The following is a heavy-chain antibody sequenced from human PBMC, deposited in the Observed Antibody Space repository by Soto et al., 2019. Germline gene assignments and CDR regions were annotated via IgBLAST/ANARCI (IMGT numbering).Heavy chain of an antibody. CDR1: GFTFNDYY. J-gene: IGHJ4*02. V-gene: IGHV3-11*01. CDR3: ARDRGILAPGVGYYYDY. CDR2: ITNDGST. Sequence: QVQLVESGGGFVKPGGSLRLSCAASGFTFNDYYMSWIRQASGKGLEWISCITNDGSTDYADSVKGRFTISRDNAKNSLYLQMNSLRAEDTAVYYCARDRGILAPGVGYYYDYWGQGTLVIVSS. D-gene: IGHD1-26*01.